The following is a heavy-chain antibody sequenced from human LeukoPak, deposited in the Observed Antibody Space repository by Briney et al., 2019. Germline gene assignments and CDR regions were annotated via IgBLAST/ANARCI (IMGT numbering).Heavy chain of an antibody. Sequence: GGSLRLSCAASGFTFSRYCMHWVRHAPGKGLVWVSRINSDGSRISYAVSVRGRLTISREHAKNTVYLKMNSLRAEDTAVYYCARDADYGDWGGIDPWGEGTLVTLSS. D-gene: IGHD4-17*01. CDR2: INSDGSRI. V-gene: IGHV3-74*01. CDR3: ARDADYGDWGGIDP. CDR1: GFTFSRYC. J-gene: IGHJ5*02.